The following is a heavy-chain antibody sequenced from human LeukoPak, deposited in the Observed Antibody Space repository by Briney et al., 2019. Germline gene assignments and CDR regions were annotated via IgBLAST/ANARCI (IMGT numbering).Heavy chain of an antibody. Sequence: SATLSLTCTISGASINSSSYYWSWIRQPPGKGLEWIGYIYYSGSTNYNPSLKSRVTISVDTSKNQFSLKLSSVTAADTAVYYCARQSRVVVSWDYWGQGTLVTVSS. J-gene: IGHJ4*02. V-gene: IGHV4-61*05. CDR3: ARQSRVVVSWDY. CDR1: GASINSSSYY. CDR2: IYYSGST. D-gene: IGHD3-22*01.